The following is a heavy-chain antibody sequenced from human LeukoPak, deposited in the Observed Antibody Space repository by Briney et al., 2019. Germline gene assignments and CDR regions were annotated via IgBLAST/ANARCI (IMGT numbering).Heavy chain of an antibody. CDR2: ISGSGDRT. D-gene: IGHD6-13*01. V-gene: IGHV3-23*01. CDR3: AIREPIGY. Sequence: GGSLRLPCAASGFSFANSVISWIRQAPGRGPEWVSAISGSGDRTDYADSVRGRFTISRDNSKSTLYLQMNSLRVEDTAIYYCAIREPIGYWGQGSLVTVSP. CDR1: GFSFANSV. J-gene: IGHJ4*02.